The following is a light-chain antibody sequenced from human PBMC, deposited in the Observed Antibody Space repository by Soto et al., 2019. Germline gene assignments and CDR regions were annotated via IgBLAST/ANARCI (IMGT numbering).Light chain of an antibody. CDR2: EVS. V-gene: IGLV2-18*02. Sequence: QSALTQPPSVSGSPGQSVTISCTGTSSDVGNYNRVSWYQQPPDTAPKVIIYEVSNRPSGVPDRFSGSKSGNTASLTISGLQAEDEADYYCSSYTSSSTYVFGTGTKLTVL. CDR1: SSDVGNYNR. CDR3: SSYTSSSTYV. J-gene: IGLJ1*01.